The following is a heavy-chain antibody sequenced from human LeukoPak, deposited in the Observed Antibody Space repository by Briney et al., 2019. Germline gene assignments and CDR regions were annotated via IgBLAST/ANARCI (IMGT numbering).Heavy chain of an antibody. CDR1: GVTLSPYG. CDR2: ISYEGGTQ. V-gene: IGHV3-30*18. CDR3: AKEGTPQVSTWYDL. J-gene: IGHJ5*02. Sequence: GMSLRLSCAASGVTLSPYGMHWVRQAPGKGLEWVAVISYEGGTQHYADSVKGRFIISRDNPRNTLYLQTNILGTEDTAVYYCAKEGTPQVSTWYDLWGQGTQVIVSS. D-gene: IGHD3-10*01.